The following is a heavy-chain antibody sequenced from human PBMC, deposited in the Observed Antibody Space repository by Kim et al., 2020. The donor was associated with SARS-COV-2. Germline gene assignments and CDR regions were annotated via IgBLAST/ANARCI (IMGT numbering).Heavy chain of an antibody. J-gene: IGHJ4*02. V-gene: IGHV3-23*01. CDR1: GFTFSNYA. D-gene: IGHD6-19*01. CDR2: ISGSGGNT. Sequence: GGSLRLSCAASGFTFSNYAMGWVRQAPGKGLEWVSGISGSGGNTYYADSVKGRFTISRDNSKNTLYLQMNSLRAEDTAVYYCAGEGIAVAGNPFDYWGQG. CDR3: AGEGIAVAGNPFDY.